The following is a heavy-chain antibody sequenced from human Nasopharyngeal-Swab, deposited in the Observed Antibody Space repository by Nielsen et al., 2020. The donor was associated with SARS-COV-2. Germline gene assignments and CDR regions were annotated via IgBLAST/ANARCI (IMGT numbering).Heavy chain of an antibody. Sequence: GESLKISCAASGFTIGSYYMSWVRQAPGKGLEWVTILSVVGNTFYIESVKGRFTISRDNAKNTLYLQMNSLRVEDTALYYCVKHQGSSSDQWGQGTLVTVSS. CDR1: GFTIGSYY. CDR2: LSVVGNT. CDR3: VKHQGSSSDQ. J-gene: IGHJ4*02. V-gene: IGHV3-53*01.